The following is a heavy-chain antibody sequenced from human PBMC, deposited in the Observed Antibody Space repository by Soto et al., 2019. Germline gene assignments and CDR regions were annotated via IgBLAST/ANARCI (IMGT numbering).Heavy chain of an antibody. CDR2: IIPILGIA. CDR3: ASGYCSGGSCRAEYFQH. CDR1: GGTFSSYT. Sequence: ASVNVSCKASGGTFSSYTISWVRQAPGQGLEWMGRIIPILGIANYAQKFQGRVTITADKSTSTAYMELSSLRSEDTAVYYCASGYCSGGSCRAEYFQHWGQGTLVTVSS. J-gene: IGHJ1*01. V-gene: IGHV1-69*02. D-gene: IGHD2-15*01.